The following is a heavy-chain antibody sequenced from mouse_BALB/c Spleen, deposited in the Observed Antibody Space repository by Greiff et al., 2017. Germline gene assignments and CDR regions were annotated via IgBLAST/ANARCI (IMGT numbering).Heavy chain of an antibody. CDR2: IYPGSGST. CDR1: GYTFTSYW. V-gene: IGHV1S22*01. J-gene: IGHJ3*01. Sequence: LQQPGSELVRPGASVKLSCKASGYTFTSYWMHWVKQRPGQGLEWIGNIYPGSGSTNYDEKFKSKATLTVDTSSSTAYMQLSSLTSEDSAVYYCARPSDSSGRTWFAYWGQGTLVTVSA. D-gene: IGHD3-2*01. CDR3: ARPSDSSGRTWFAY.